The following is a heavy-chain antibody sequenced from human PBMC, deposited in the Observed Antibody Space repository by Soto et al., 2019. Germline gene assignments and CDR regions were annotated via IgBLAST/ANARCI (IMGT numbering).Heavy chain of an antibody. CDR3: ATRITVFGLLIPPFDP. CDR2: INHTGGT. CDR1: GGSVDGYY. V-gene: IGHV4-34*01. Sequence: PSETQSLTGAVYGGSVDGYYWNWIRQPTGKGLEWIGEINHTGGTHYNPSLKSRVTMSVDTSKNQFSLRLSSVTAADTAIYYCATRITVFGLLIPPFDPCGQGTQVTVSS. D-gene: IGHD3-3*01. J-gene: IGHJ5*02.